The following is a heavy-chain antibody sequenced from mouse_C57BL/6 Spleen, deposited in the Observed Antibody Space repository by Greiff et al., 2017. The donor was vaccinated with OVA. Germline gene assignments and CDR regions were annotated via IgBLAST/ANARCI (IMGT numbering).Heavy chain of an antibody. V-gene: IGHV5-17*01. CDR2: ISSGSSTI. J-gene: IGHJ1*03. CDR3: ARQVGYYGSSPHFDV. Sequence: EVMLVESGGGLVKPGGSLKLSCAASGFTFSDYGMHWVRQAPEKGLEWVAYISSGSSTIYYADTVKGRFTISRDNAKNTLFLQMTSLRSEDTAMYYCARQVGYYGSSPHFDVWGTGTTVTVSS. D-gene: IGHD1-1*01. CDR1: GFTFSDYG.